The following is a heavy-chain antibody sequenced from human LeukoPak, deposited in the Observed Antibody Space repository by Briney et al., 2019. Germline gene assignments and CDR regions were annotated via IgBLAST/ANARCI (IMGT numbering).Heavy chain of an antibody. CDR1: GFTFSSYG. J-gene: IGHJ3*02. CDR3: ARETLEGYDAFDI. D-gene: IGHD3-3*01. CDR2: ISSSSSYI. V-gene: IGHV3-21*01. Sequence: GGSLRLSCAASGFTFSSYGMHWVRQAPGKGLEWVSSISSSSSYIYYADSVKGRFTISRDNAKNSLYLQMNSLRAEDTAVYYCARETLEGYDAFDIWGQGTMVTVSS.